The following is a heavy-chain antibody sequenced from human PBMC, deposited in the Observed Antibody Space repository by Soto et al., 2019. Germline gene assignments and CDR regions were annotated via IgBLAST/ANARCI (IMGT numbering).Heavy chain of an antibody. Sequence: QLQLQESGPGLVKPSETLSLTCTVSGGSISTSSYYWGWIRQPLVKGLEWIGSIYYSGSTYYNPSLKSRVTIPADTSKNQSSLKLNYVTTEGTAVYYCARLMSEAGGTLSYWSQSTLVTVSS. J-gene: IGHJ1*01. CDR2: IYYSGST. CDR3: ARLMSEAGGTLSY. D-gene: IGHD1-26*01. CDR1: GGSISTSSYY. V-gene: IGHV4-39*01.